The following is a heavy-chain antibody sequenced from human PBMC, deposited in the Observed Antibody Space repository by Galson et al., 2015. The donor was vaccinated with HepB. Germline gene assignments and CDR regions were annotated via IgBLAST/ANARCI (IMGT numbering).Heavy chain of an antibody. J-gene: IGHJ3*02. Sequence: TLSLTCTVSGGSISSGGYSWSWLRQPPGKGLEWIGYIYHSGSTYYNPSLKSRVTISVDRSKNQFSLKLSSVTAADTAVYYCARYYGSGSFSEHAFDIWGQGTMVTVSS. D-gene: IGHD3-10*01. CDR1: GGSISSGGYS. CDR2: IYHSGST. V-gene: IGHV4-30-2*01. CDR3: ARYYGSGSFSEHAFDI.